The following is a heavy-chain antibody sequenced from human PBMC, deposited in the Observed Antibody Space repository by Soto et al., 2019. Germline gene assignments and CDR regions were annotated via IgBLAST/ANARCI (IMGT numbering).Heavy chain of an antibody. CDR1: GVSVTTENHY. D-gene: IGHD3-22*01. V-gene: IGHV4-61*01. Sequence: SETLSLTCTVSGVSVTTENHYWSWIRQSLGKGLEWIGYVHYSGSTNYHPSLKGRVLISIGTSKRQFSLDLRSVTAADTAVYFCARGRNYGGSGYFFEHYIDYWGQGTPVTVSS. J-gene: IGHJ4*02. CDR3: ARGRNYGGSGYFFEHYIDY. CDR2: VHYSGST.